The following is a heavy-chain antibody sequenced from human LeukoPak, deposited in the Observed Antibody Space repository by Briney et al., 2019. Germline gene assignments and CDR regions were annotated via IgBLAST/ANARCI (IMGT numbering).Heavy chain of an antibody. CDR3: ARELGATLDAFDI. D-gene: IGHD1-26*01. CDR2: INSVGTKT. CDR1: GFALQAFD. Sequence: GGSLRLSCAPSGFALQAFDMHWVRQAAGKGREWVSVINSVGTKTYYAESVRGRFTVTRDNSKNSLYLQMNSLRTEDAAVYYCARELGATLDAFDIWGQGTMVTVS. V-gene: IGHV3-43*02. J-gene: IGHJ3*02.